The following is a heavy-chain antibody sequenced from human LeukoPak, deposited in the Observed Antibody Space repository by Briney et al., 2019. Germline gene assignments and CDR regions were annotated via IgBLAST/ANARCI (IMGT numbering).Heavy chain of an antibody. D-gene: IGHD2-15*01. CDR1: GFTFSSYW. V-gene: IGHV3-7*01. CDR2: IKHDGSEK. Sequence: GGSLRLSRAASGFTFSSYWMSWVRQAPGKGLEWVANIKHDGSEKYYVDSVKGRFTISRDTAKNSLYLQMNSLRAEDTAVYYCARESPYCNGGSCYTPNFDYWGQGTLVTVSS. CDR3: ARESPYCNGGSCYTPNFDY. J-gene: IGHJ4*02.